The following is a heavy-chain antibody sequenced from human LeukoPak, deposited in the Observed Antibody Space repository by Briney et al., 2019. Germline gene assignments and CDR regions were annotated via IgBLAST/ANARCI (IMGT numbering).Heavy chain of an antibody. J-gene: IGHJ4*02. D-gene: IGHD3/OR15-3a*01. CDR3: ASYPGGTGYFDY. CDR2: IYTSGST. Sequence: SETLSLTCTVSGGSISSYYWSWIRQPPGKRLEWIGYIYTSGSTNYNPSLKSRVTISVDTSKNQFSLKLSSVTAADTAVYYCASYPGGTGYFDYWGQGTLVTVSS. CDR1: GGSISSYY. V-gene: IGHV4-4*09.